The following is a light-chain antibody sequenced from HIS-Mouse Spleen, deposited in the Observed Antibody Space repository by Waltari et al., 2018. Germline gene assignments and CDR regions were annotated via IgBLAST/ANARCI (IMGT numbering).Light chain of an antibody. CDR2: WAS. Sequence: DIVMIQSPDSLSVSLGESSTINCKSSQSVLYSSNNKNYLAWYQQKPGQPPKLLIYWASTLESGVPDRFSGSGSGTDFTLTISSLQAEDVAVYYCQQYYSTPRTFGQGTKVEIK. J-gene: IGKJ1*01. CDR1: QSVLYSSNNKNY. V-gene: IGKV4-1*01. CDR3: QQYYSTPRT.